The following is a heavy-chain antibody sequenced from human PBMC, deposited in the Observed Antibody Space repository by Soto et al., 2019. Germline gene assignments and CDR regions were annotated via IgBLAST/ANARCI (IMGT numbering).Heavy chain of an antibody. D-gene: IGHD5-12*01. CDR3: ARGTRGYSGYDSPYFDY. J-gene: IGHJ4*02. CDR1: GGSISSYY. Sequence: PSETLSLTCTVSGGSISSYYWSWIRQPPGKGLEWIGYIYHSGSTNYNPSLKSRVTISVDKSKNQFSLKLSSVTAADTAVYYCARGTRGYSGYDSPYFDYWGQGTLVTVSS. V-gene: IGHV4-59*12. CDR2: IYHSGST.